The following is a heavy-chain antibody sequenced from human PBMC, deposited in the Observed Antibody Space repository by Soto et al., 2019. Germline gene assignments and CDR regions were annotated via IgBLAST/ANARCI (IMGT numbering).Heavy chain of an antibody. V-gene: IGHV1-18*01. Sequence: QVQLVQSGAVVKKPGASVKVSCKASGYTFTSYGIGWVRQAPGQGLEWMGWINTNNGNTNSAQRLQGRVTMTADTSTRTGYMELRSLRSDDTALYYCARDLLGSFDVWGQGTMVTISS. CDR3: ARDLLGSFDV. CDR2: INTNNGNT. J-gene: IGHJ3*01. CDR1: GYTFTSYG. D-gene: IGHD2-15*01.